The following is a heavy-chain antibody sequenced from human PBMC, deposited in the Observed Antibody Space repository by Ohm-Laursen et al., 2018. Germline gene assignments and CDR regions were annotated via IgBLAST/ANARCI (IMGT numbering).Heavy chain of an antibody. CDR3: AKAAGWHY. CDR1: GFTFSSYW. J-gene: IGHJ4*02. CDR2: ISSSGSTI. Sequence: SLRLSCTASGFTFSSYWMHWVRQAPGKGLEWVSYISSSGSTIHYADSVKGRFTISRDNTKNSLYLQMNSLRAEDTAVYYCAKAAGWHYWGQGTLVTVSS. V-gene: IGHV3-48*04.